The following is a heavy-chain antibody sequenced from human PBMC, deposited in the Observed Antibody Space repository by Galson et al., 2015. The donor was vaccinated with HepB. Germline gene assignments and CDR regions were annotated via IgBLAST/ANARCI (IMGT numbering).Heavy chain of an antibody. V-gene: IGHV6-1*01. D-gene: IGHD3-16*01. Sequence: CAISGDSVSSNRAAWTWIRQSPPRGLEWLGRTYYRSKWYYDYAVSVKSRMTVNPDTSKNQFSLQVNSVTPEDTAVYYCARDQRLGELWLKSDAFDVWGQGTVVTVSS. CDR1: GDSVSSNRAA. CDR2: TYYRSKWYY. CDR3: ARDQRLGELWLKSDAFDV. J-gene: IGHJ3*01.